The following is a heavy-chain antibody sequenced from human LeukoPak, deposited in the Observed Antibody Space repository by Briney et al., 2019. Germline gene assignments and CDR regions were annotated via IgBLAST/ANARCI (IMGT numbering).Heavy chain of an antibody. V-gene: IGHV3-49*03. J-gene: IGHJ5*02. CDR1: GFTFSSYW. Sequence: SLRLSCAASGFTFSSYWMSWFRQAPGKGLEWVGFIRSKAYGGTTEYAASVKGRFTISRDDSKSIAYLQMNSLKTEDTAVYYCTRVIAAAGTADPWGQGTLVTVSS. CDR2: IRSKAYGGTT. CDR3: TRVIAAAGTADP. D-gene: IGHD6-13*01.